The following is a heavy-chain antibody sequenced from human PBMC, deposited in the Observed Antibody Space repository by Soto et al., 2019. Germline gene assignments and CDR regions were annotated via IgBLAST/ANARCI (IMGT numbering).Heavy chain of an antibody. D-gene: IGHD2-2*01. CDR1: GFTFSSYA. CDR3: ANLEYQLLVPPWIIDY. J-gene: IGHJ4*02. Sequence: GGSLRLSCAASGFTFSSYAMSWVRQAPGKGLEWVSAISGSGGSTYYADSVKGRFTISRDNSKNTLYLQMNSLRAEDTAVYYCANLEYQLLVPPWIIDYWGQGTLVTVSS. V-gene: IGHV3-23*01. CDR2: ISGSGGST.